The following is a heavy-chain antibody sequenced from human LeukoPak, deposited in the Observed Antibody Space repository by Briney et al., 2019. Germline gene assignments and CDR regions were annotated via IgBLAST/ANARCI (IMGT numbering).Heavy chain of an antibody. CDR3: ASGSGWLIPD. CDR1: GGSSSTYY. J-gene: IGHJ4*02. V-gene: IGHV4-4*09. CDR2: IHNSGRT. Sequence: SETLSLTCTVSGGSSSTYYWSWFRQPPGKGLEWVGHIHNSGRTNYNPSLKSRLTISSDTSKNQFSLMLTSVTAADMAVYFCASGSGWLIPDWGQGILVTVSS. D-gene: IGHD5-24*01.